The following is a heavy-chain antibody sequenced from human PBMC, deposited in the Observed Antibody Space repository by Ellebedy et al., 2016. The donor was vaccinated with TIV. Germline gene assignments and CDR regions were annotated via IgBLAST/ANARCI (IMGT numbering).Heavy chain of an antibody. CDR2: VHTSGTP. V-gene: IGHV4-4*07. CDR1: GGSISNYY. CDR3: AREKGYYYSAMDV. Sequence: SETLSLTXTVSGGSISNYYWNWIRQPAGEGLDWIGRVHTSGTPNYKPSLKSRVTMSIDKSKNQFSLKLSSVTAADTAVYYCAREKGYYYSAMDVWGQGTTVTVSS. J-gene: IGHJ6*02.